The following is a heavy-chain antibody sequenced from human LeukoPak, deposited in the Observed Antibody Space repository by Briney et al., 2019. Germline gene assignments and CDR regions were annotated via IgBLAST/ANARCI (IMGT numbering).Heavy chain of an antibody. Sequence: GGSLRLSCAASGFTFSGYWMSWVRQAPGKGLEWVANINRDGSDTQYVDSVKGRFTISRDNARNSLYLQMHSLRAEDTAVYYCARDWDATSTIPNFDYWGQGALVTVSS. J-gene: IGHJ4*02. CDR2: INRDGSDT. D-gene: IGHD5/OR15-5a*01. CDR3: ARDWDATSTIPNFDY. CDR1: GFTFSGYW. V-gene: IGHV3-7*01.